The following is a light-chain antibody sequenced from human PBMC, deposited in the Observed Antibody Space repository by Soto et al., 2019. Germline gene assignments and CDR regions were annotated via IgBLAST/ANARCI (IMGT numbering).Light chain of an antibody. Sequence: EIVLTPSPATLSLSPGERATLSCRASQSIASYIAWYQQTPGQAPRLLIYGASSRATGIPDRFSGSGSGTDFTLTISRLEPEDFAVYYCQQYGSSPPWTFGQGTKVDIK. J-gene: IGKJ1*01. CDR1: QSIASY. CDR2: GAS. CDR3: QQYGSSPPWT. V-gene: IGKV3-20*01.